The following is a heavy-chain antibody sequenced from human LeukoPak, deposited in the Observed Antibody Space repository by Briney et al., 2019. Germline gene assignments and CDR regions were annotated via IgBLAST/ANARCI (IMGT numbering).Heavy chain of an antibody. CDR3: ALGGLSITMVRGVIKNAFDI. V-gene: IGHV1-2*02. CDR1: GYTFTSYA. D-gene: IGHD3-10*01. Sequence: ASVKVSCKASGYTFTSYAISWVRQAPGQGLEWMGWINPNSGGTNYAQKFQGRVTMTRDTSISTAYMELSRLRSDDTAVYYCALGGLSITMVRGVIKNAFDIWGQGTMVTVSS. CDR2: INPNSGGT. J-gene: IGHJ3*02.